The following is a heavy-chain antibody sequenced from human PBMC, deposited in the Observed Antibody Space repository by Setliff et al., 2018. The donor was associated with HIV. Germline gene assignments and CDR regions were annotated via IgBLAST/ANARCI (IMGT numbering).Heavy chain of an antibody. CDR1: GFTFSNYA. CDR2: ISGSGDST. J-gene: IGHJ4*02. Sequence: LRLSCAASGFTFSNYAMSWVRQAPGKGLDWVSVISGSGDSTYYADSVKGRFTISRDNSKNTLSLQMNSLRAEDTAVYYCAKDRKDSGSYPYFDYWGQGILVDVSS. CDR3: AKDRKDSGSYPYFDY. D-gene: IGHD1-26*01. V-gene: IGHV3-23*01.